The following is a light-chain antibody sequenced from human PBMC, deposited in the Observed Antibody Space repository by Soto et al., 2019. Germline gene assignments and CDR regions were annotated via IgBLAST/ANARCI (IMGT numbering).Light chain of an antibody. CDR3: QQRNSWPPIT. J-gene: IGKJ5*01. CDR1: QSVGRN. V-gene: IGKV3-11*01. CDR2: GAS. Sequence: EIVLTQSPATLSLSPGERATVSCRASQSVGRNLAWYQQKPGQAPRLLIYGASTRATGIPARFSGSGSGTDFTLTISSLEPEDFALYYCQQRNSWPPITFGQGARLEIK.